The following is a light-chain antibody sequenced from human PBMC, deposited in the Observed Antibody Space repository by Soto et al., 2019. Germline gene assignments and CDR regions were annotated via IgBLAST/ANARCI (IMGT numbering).Light chain of an antibody. V-gene: IGKV3-15*01. CDR1: QSVSSN. CDR3: QQYNNWPRT. J-gene: IGKJ1*01. CDR2: RAS. Sequence: EIVMTQSPATLSVSPGERATLSCRASQSVSSNFAWYQQKPGQAPRLLIYRASTRATGIPARFSGSGSGTEFTLTIGSLQSEDFAVYYCQQYNNWPRTFGQGTKVDIK.